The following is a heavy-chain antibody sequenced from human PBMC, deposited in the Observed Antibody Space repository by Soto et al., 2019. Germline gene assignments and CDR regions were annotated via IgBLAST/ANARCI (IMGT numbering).Heavy chain of an antibody. D-gene: IGHD3-22*01. J-gene: IGHJ3*02. CDR2: FDPEDGET. CDR3: ATLSYYYYSSGLIPLFDFDI. V-gene: IGHV1-24*01. Sequence: ASVKVSCKVSGYTLTELSMHWVRQAPGKGLEWMGGFDPEDGETIYEQKFQGRVTMTEDTSTDTAYMELSSLRYEDTAVYYCATLSYYYYSSGLIPLFDFDIWGQGKLVTVSS. CDR1: GYTLTELS.